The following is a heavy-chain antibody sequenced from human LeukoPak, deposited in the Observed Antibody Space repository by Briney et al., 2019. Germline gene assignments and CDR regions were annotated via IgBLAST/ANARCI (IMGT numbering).Heavy chain of an antibody. CDR1: GYTFIDQY. CDR3: ARDNSSVILWFGEPVA. V-gene: IGHV1-2*02. D-gene: IGHD3-10*01. J-gene: IGHJ5*02. Sequence: GASVKVSCKASGYTFIDQYVHWVRQAPGQGLEWMGWINPNSGGTNSAQKFQGRVTMTRDTSISTAYMELSGLRSDDTAVYYCARDNSSVILWFGEPVAWGQGTLVTVSS. CDR2: INPNSGGT.